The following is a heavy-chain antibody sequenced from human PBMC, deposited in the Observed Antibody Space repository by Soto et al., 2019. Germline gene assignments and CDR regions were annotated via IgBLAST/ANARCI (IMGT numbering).Heavy chain of an antibody. D-gene: IGHD3-16*01. CDR3: ARHLGGNHYYYGMDV. Sequence: QVQLVQSGAEVKKPGSSVKVSCKASGGTFSSYAISWVRQAPGQGLEWMGGIIPIFGTADYAQKFQGRVTITADDFTTTAYMERSSLRSEDTAVYYCARHLGGNHYYYGMDVWGQGTTVTVSS. CDR1: GGTFSSYA. CDR2: IIPIFGTA. V-gene: IGHV1-69*12. J-gene: IGHJ6*02.